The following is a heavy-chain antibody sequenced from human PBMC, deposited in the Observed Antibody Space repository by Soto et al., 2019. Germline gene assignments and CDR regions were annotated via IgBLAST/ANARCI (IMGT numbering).Heavy chain of an antibody. CDR2: VYPSGNI. J-gene: IGHJ4*02. CDR3: ARESGENRSDEDH. V-gene: IGHV4-4*07. CDR1: GDSISSYP. Sequence: QVHVQESGPGLVKPAETLSLTCAVSGDSISSYPWNWIRQTAGSGLEGIGRVYPSGNIQYRSFFELRVSISAVGSTNQFFLEFRAVTGADMAVYYGARESGENRSDEDHWCQENQVTVSS. D-gene: IGHD1-26*01.